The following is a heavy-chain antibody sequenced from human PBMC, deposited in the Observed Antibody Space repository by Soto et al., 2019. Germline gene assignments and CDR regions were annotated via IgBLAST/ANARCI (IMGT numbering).Heavy chain of an antibody. CDR3: AMAPNCSSWPYYFDY. CDR1: GFTFPNYG. D-gene: IGHD6-13*01. Sequence: QVQLVESGGGVVQPGGSLRLSCAASGFTFPNYGLHWVRQAPDKGLEWVAVLLYNGYTQYYADSVKGRFTISGDNSKNTLYLQMDSLQPEATAVYDWAMAPNCSSWPYYFDYWGLGTLVDVS. V-gene: IGHV3-30*04. J-gene: IGHJ4*01. CDR2: LLYNGYTQ.